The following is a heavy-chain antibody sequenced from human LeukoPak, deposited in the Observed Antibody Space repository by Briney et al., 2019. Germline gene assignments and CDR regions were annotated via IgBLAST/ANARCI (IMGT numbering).Heavy chain of an antibody. V-gene: IGHV4-59*05. J-gene: IGHJ6*03. Sequence: SETLSLTCTVSGGSISSYYWSWIRQPPGKGLEWIGSIYYSGSTYYNPSLKSRVTISVDTSKNQFSLKLSSVTAADTAVYYCAKTRAYYYGSGHYYYYYMDVWGKGTTVTISS. CDR1: GGSISSYY. D-gene: IGHD3-10*01. CDR2: IYYSGST. CDR3: AKTRAYYYGSGHYYYYYMDV.